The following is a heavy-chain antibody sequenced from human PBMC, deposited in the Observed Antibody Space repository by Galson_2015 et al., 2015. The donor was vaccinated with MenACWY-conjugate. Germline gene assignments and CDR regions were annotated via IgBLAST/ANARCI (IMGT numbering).Heavy chain of an antibody. CDR3: ARVGGSGSYYRGGFYYYYGMDV. J-gene: IGHJ6*02. CDR2: INWNGGST. V-gene: IGHV3-20*04. Sequence: SLRLSCAASGFTLADYGMSWVRQAPGKGLEWVSGINWNGGSTGYADSVKGRFTISRDNAKNSLYLQMNSLRAEDTALYYCARVGGSGSYYRGGFYYYYGMDVWGQGTTVTVSS. CDR1: GFTLADYG. D-gene: IGHD3-10*01.